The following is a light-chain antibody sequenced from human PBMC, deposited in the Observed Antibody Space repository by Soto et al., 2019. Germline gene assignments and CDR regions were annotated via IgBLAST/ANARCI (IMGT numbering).Light chain of an antibody. Sequence: DVQLTQSPSSLSASVGDRVTITCRASQNINSYLNWYQQRPGTAPKFLIYAASSLQSGVPSRFSGSESGTDFTLIISGLQPEDSAFYFCQQTFNTPHTFGQGTKLEI. V-gene: IGKV1-39*01. CDR2: AAS. CDR3: QQTFNTPHT. CDR1: QNINSY. J-gene: IGKJ2*01.